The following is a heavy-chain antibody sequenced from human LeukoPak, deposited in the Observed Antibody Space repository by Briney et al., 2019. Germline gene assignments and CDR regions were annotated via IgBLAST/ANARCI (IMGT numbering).Heavy chain of an antibody. Sequence: GGSLRLSCAASGFTFSSYAMGWVRQAPGKGLEWVLAVSGGNDNTHYADSVKGRFTISRDNSKNTVYLQMNSLRADDTAVYYCAKQWLVGIWGQGTLVTVSS. CDR2: VSGGNDNT. CDR1: GFTFSSYA. CDR3: AKQWLVGI. V-gene: IGHV3-23*01. D-gene: IGHD6-19*01. J-gene: IGHJ4*02.